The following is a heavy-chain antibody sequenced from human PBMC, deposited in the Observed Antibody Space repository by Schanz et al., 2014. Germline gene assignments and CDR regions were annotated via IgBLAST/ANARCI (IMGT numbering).Heavy chain of an antibody. Sequence: QVQLAESGGGVVQPGRSLRLSCAASGFTFSSYAMHWVRQAPGKGLEWVAVISYDGRNKYYADSVKGRFTISRDNSKNTLYLQMNSLRAEDTAVYYCARDRGYCSGGSCLTFDYWGQGTLVTVSS. CDR1: GFTFSSYA. D-gene: IGHD2-15*01. V-gene: IGHV3-30-3*01. J-gene: IGHJ4*02. CDR2: ISYDGRNK. CDR3: ARDRGYCSGGSCLTFDY.